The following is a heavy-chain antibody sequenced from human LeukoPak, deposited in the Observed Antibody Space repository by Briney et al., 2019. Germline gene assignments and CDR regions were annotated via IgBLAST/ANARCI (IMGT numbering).Heavy chain of an antibody. J-gene: IGHJ5*02. D-gene: IGHD3-22*01. Sequence: SETRSLTCAVSGDSISSGYYWGWIRQPPGKGLEWIGSVYRSGSTYYNPSLKSRVTISVDTSKNQFSLKLSSVTAADTAVYYCARHGNYYDTSQSDPWGQGTLVTVSS. CDR1: GDSISSGYY. V-gene: IGHV4-38-2*01. CDR2: VYRSGST. CDR3: ARHGNYYDTSQSDP.